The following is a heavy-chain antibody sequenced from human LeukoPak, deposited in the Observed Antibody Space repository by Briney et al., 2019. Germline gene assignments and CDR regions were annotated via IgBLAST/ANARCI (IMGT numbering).Heavy chain of an antibody. CDR1: GFTVSSNY. CDR3: ARDLAGYNSFDY. CDR2: IYSGGST. J-gene: IGHJ4*02. D-gene: IGHD5-24*01. V-gene: IGHV3-66*01. Sequence: GGSLRLSCAASGFTVSSNYMSWVRQAPGKGLEWVSSIYSGGSTYYTDSVKGRFTISRDNSKNTLYLQMNNLRAEDTAVYYCARDLAGYNSFDYWGQGTLVTVSS.